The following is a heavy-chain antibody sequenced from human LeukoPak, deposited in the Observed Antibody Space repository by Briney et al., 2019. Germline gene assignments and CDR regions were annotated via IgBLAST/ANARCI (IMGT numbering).Heavy chain of an antibody. CDR3: ARGSLYFDS. CDR2: ISNAVSP. J-gene: IGHJ4*02. Sequence: PSETMSLTCTVSGGSISSYYVSWIRQPPGKGLEWIGYISNAVSPDYNPSLKSRVTISVDMSKNQFSLKVSSVTAADTAVYYCARGSLYFDSWGQGTLGTLSS. V-gene: IGHV4-59*01. CDR1: GGSISSYY.